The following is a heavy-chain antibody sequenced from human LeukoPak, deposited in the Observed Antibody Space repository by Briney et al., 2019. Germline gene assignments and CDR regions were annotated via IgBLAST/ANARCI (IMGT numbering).Heavy chain of an antibody. CDR1: GGSFSGYY. CDR2: IYYSGST. CDR3: ARRRLVRAVDY. Sequence: PSETLSLTCAVYGGSFSGYYWSWIRQPPGKGLEWIGYIYYSGSTNYNPSLKSRVTISVDTSKNQFSLKLSSVTAADTAVYYCARRRLVRAVDYWGQGTLVTVSS. J-gene: IGHJ4*02. D-gene: IGHD3-10*01. V-gene: IGHV4-59*12.